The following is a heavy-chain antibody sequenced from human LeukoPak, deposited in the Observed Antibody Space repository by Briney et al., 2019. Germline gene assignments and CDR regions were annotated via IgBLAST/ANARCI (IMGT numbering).Heavy chain of an antibody. Sequence: GSLRLSCAASGFTFSSYAMSWVRQPPGKGLEWIGSIYYSGSTYYNPSLKSRVTISVDTSKNQFSLKLSSVTAADTAVYYCARDLPSRNYYGSGSYRAFDIWGQGTMVTVSS. D-gene: IGHD3-10*01. CDR2: IYYSGST. V-gene: IGHV4-39*07. J-gene: IGHJ3*02. CDR3: ARDLPSRNYYGSGSYRAFDI. CDR1: GFTFSSYA.